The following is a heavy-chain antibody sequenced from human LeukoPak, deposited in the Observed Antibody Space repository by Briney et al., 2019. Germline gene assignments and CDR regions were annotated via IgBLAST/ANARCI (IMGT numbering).Heavy chain of an antibody. J-gene: IGHJ6*02. CDR3: ARGGYNWKPHYYGMDV. Sequence: GASVKVSCKASGYTFTSYDINWVRQATGQGLEWMGWTNPNSGNTGCAQKFQGRVTMTRNTSISTAYMELSSLRSEDTAVYYCARGGYNWKPHYYGMDVWGQGTTVTVSS. V-gene: IGHV1-8*01. D-gene: IGHD1-20*01. CDR2: TNPNSGNT. CDR1: GYTFTSYD.